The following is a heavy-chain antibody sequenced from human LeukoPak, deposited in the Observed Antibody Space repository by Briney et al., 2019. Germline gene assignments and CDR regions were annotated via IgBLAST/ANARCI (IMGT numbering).Heavy chain of an antibody. V-gene: IGHV1-2*02. CDR3: ARGAKNRDYYDSSGYGTFQH. J-gene: IGHJ1*01. CDR1: GYTFTGYY. CDR2: INPNSGGT. D-gene: IGHD3-22*01. Sequence: ASVKVSCKASGYTFTGYYMHWVRQAPGQGLEWMGWINPNSGGTNYAQKFQGRVTMTRDTSISTAYMELSRLRSDDTAVYYCARGAKNRDYYDSSGYGTFQHWGQGTLVTVSS.